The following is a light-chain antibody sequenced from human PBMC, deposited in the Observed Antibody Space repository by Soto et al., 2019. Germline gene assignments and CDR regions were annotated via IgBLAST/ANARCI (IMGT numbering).Light chain of an antibody. CDR1: SSNIGKNY. CDR3: GTWDSSLSAGV. Sequence: QSVLTQPPSVSAAPGQKVTISCSGSSSNIGKNYVSWFQHLPGTAPKLLIYENYKRPSGIPDRFSGSKSGTSATLGITGLQTGDEADYYCGTWDSSLSAGVFGGGTQLTVL. CDR2: ENY. J-gene: IGLJ3*02. V-gene: IGLV1-51*02.